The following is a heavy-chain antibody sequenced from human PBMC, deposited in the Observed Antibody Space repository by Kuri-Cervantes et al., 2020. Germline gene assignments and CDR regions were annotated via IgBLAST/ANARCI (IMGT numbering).Heavy chain of an antibody. Sequence: GGCLRPASVVYGFTFSSYAMSWVRQAQGKGLEWVSAISGSGASTYYADSVTGRFTISRDNSKNTLCLQMNSLRAEDTAVYYCAKDLGGVATLEYAFDIWGQGTTVTVSS. CDR2: ISGSGAST. J-gene: IGHJ3*02. V-gene: IGHV3-23*01. CDR1: GFTFSSYA. CDR3: AKDLGGVATLEYAFDI. D-gene: IGHD3-16*01.